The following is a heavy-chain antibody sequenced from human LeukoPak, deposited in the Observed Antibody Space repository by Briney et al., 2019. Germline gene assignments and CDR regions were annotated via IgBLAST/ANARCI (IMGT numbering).Heavy chain of an antibody. CDR3: ARHLRYCSGGSCYSNFFDY. D-gene: IGHD2-15*01. CDR1: GYSFTTYW. CDR2: IYPGNSDT. V-gene: IGHV5-51*01. Sequence: GESLQISCKGSGYSFTTYWIGWVRQMPGKGLKWMGIIYPGNSDTRYSPSFQGQVTISADKSITTAYLQWSSLKASDTAMYYCARHLRYCSGGSCYSNFFDYWGQGALVTVSS. J-gene: IGHJ4*02.